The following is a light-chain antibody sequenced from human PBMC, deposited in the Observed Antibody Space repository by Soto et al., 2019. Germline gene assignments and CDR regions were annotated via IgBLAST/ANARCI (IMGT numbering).Light chain of an antibody. CDR3: ATWDSSLSAGL. Sequence: QSVLTQPPSVSAASGQKVTISCSGSSSNIGKNYVSWYQQLPGTAPKLLLYDNGKRPSGIPDRFSGAKSGTSATLGITGLQTGDEADYYCATWDSSLSAGLFGGGTKLTVL. CDR2: DNG. CDR1: SSNIGKNY. J-gene: IGLJ2*01. V-gene: IGLV1-51*01.